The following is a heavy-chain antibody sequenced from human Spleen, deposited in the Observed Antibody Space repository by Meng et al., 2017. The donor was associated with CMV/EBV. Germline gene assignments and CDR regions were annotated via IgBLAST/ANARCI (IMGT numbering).Heavy chain of an antibody. V-gene: IGHV4-61*01. J-gene: IGHJ4*02. CDR3: ASARGHTIYGVYLDY. CDR1: GGSVSSGSYY. Sequence: SETLSLTCTVPGGSVSSGSYYWSWIRQPPGKGLEWIGYIYYSGSTNYNPSLKSRVTISVDTSKNQFSLKLSSVTAADTAVYYCASARGHTIYGVYLDYWGQGALVTVSS. CDR2: IYYSGST. D-gene: IGHD3-3*01.